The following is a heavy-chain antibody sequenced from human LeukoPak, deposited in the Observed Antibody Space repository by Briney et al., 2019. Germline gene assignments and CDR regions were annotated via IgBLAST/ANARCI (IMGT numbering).Heavy chain of an antibody. CDR2: INTSGNT. V-gene: IGHV4-4*07. J-gene: IGHJ4*02. Sequence: PSETLSLTCTVSGGSLRGYYGSLIRQPPGEGLEWVGGINTSGNTKYNPSLQSRVTMAVDTSKNQSSLKLSSVTAADTAVYYCARAHTLSCSGGTCPYFLDYCSQGTLVT. CDR1: GGSLRGYY. CDR3: ARAHTLSCSGGTCPYFLDY. D-gene: IGHD2-15*01.